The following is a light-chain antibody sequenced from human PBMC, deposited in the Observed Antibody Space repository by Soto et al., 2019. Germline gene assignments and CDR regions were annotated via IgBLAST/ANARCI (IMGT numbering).Light chain of an antibody. Sequence: QSVLTQPASVSGSPGRSIAISCTGTTSDVGGYNYVSWYQQHPGKVPKLLIHEVSNRPSGVSNRFSGSESGNTASLTISGLPAEDEADYYCLSKTSTIPYVFGNGNKVTVL. J-gene: IGLJ1*01. CDR3: LSKTSTIPYV. CDR1: TSDVGGYNY. V-gene: IGLV2-14*01. CDR2: EVS.